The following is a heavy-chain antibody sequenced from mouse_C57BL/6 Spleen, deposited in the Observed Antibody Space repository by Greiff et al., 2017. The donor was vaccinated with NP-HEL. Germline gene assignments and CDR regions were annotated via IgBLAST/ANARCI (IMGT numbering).Heavy chain of an antibody. CDR1: GYTFTSYW. D-gene: IGHD1-1*01. Sequence: VKLQQPGAELVKPGASVKLSCKASGYTFTSYWMHWVKQRPGQGLEWIGMIHPNSGSTNYNEKFKSKATLTVDKSSSTAYMQLSSLTSEDSAVYYCARTGYYGSSYWYFDVWGTGTTVTVSS. J-gene: IGHJ1*03. V-gene: IGHV1-64*01. CDR2: IHPNSGST. CDR3: ARTGYYGSSYWYFDV.